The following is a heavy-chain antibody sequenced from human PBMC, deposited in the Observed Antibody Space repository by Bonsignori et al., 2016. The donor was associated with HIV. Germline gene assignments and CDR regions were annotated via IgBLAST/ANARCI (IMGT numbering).Heavy chain of an antibody. CDR1: GFTFSSYA. D-gene: IGHD3-22*01. CDR3: AREGGYYYYMDV. Sequence: GESLKISCAASGFTFSSYAMHWVRQAPGKGLEYVSAISSNGGSTYYANSVKGRFTISRNNSKNTLYLQMGSLRAEDMAVYYCAREGGYYYYMDVWGKGTTVTVSS. CDR2: ISSNGGST. V-gene: IGHV3-64*01. J-gene: IGHJ6*03.